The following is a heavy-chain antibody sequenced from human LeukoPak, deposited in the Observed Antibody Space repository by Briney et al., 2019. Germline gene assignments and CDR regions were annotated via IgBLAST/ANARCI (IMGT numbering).Heavy chain of an antibody. D-gene: IGHD3-22*01. J-gene: IGHJ4*02. CDR1: TASVTSHH. Sequence: SETLSLTCAVSTASVTSHHWAWIRQTAVKGLEWVGRVHFSGSTNYNPSLRSRVAISLDKSKNELSLTLKSASAADTAVYYCARDESSRDDSGGYHYWGRGVLVTVSS. CDR3: ARDESSRDDSGGYHY. V-gene: IGHV4-4*07. CDR2: VHFSGST.